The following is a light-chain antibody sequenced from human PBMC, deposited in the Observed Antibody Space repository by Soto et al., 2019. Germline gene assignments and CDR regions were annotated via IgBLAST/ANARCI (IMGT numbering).Light chain of an antibody. Sequence: DIQMTQSPSSLSASVGDRVTITCRASQTFSNYLNWHQQKPGKAPRLLIYMASTLQSGVPSRFSGSGSETDFTLTISSLQPEDSAIYYCQQSYITPYTFGQGTKLEIK. CDR3: QQSYITPYT. CDR2: MAS. V-gene: IGKV1-39*01. J-gene: IGKJ2*01. CDR1: QTFSNY.